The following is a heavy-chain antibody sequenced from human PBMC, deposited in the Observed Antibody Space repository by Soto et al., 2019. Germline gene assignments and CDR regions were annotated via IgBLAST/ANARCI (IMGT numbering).Heavy chain of an antibody. V-gene: IGHV3-33*03. J-gene: IGHJ4*02. CDR1: GFTFSDYG. D-gene: IGHD3-22*01. CDR3: ARGYYDRSGLFDY. CDR2: IWYDGSNI. Sequence: GGSLRLSCAASGFTFSDYGMHWVRQAPGRGLEWVTVIWYDGSNIYYGDSVKGRFTISRDNSKNTLYLQMNSLRAEDTAVYYCARGYYDRSGLFDYWGQGALVTVSS.